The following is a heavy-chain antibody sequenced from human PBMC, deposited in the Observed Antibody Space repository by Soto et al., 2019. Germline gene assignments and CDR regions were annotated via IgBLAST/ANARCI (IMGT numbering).Heavy chain of an antibody. D-gene: IGHD2-2*01. J-gene: IGHJ6*02. CDR2: ISSSSSYI. Sequence: EVQLVESGGGLVKPGGSLRLSCAASGFTFSSYSMNWVRQAPGKGLEWVSSISSSSSYIYYADSVKGRFTISRDNAKHSLYLQMNSLRAEDTAVYYCARKGHCSSTSCYYYGMDVWGQGTTVTVSS. CDR1: GFTFSSYS. CDR3: ARKGHCSSTSCYYYGMDV. V-gene: IGHV3-21*01.